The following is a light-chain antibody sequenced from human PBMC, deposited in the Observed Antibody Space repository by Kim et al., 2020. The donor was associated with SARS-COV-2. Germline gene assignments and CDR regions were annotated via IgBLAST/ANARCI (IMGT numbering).Light chain of an antibody. CDR1: QSVRSN. J-gene: IGKJ1*01. Sequence: EIVMTQSPVTLSESPGERATLSCIASQSVRSNVAWYQQKPGQAPRLLIYAASTRATGIPTRFSGSGSGTEFVLTISSLQSEDFAAYYCHQYNEWPRTFGQGTKVDIK. V-gene: IGKV3-15*01. CDR3: HQYNEWPRT. CDR2: AAS.